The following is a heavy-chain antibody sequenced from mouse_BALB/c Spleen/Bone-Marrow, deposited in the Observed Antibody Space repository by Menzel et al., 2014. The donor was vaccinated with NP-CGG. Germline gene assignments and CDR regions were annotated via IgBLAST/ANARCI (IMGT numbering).Heavy chain of an antibody. CDR3: AIKALCYSMDY. CDR2: ISYTSST. D-gene: IGHD1-3*01. Sequence: EVMLVESEPGLVKPSQSLSLTCTATGYSITSDYAWNCIRQFPGNKLEWMGNISYTSSTTYNTSLKIRISITPDTTKIQFFRQFNSVPTDVTALYCGAIKALCYSMDYWGQGTSVTVSS. J-gene: IGHJ4*01. CDR1: GYSITSDYA. V-gene: IGHV3-2*02.